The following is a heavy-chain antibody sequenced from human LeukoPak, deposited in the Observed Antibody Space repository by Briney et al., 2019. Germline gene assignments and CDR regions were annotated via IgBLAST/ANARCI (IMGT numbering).Heavy chain of an antibody. D-gene: IGHD3-22*01. J-gene: IGHJ4*02. CDR2: ISSSGSTI. Sequence: GGSLRLSCAASGFTFSDYYMSWIRQAPGKGLEWVSYISSSGSTIYYADSVKGRFTISRDNAKNSLYLQMNSLRAEDTAVYYCAREGFYYDSSGYYTPAFDYWGQGTLVTVSS. V-gene: IGHV3-11*01. CDR3: AREGFYYDSSGYYTPAFDY. CDR1: GFTFSDYY.